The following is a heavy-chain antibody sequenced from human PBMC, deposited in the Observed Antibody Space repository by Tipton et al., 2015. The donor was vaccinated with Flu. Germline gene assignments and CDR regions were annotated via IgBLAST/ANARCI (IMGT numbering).Heavy chain of an antibody. D-gene: IGHD6-19*01. CDR3: ARRSYSSGFYYFDY. J-gene: IGHJ4*02. CDR1: GGSISSSSYY. Sequence: TLSLTCTVSGGSISSSSYYWGWIRQPPGKGLEWIGSIYYSGSTYYNPSLKSRVTISVDTSKNQFSLKLSSVTAADTAVYYCARRSYSSGFYYFDYWGQGTLVTVSS. CDR2: IYYSGST. V-gene: IGHV4-39*01.